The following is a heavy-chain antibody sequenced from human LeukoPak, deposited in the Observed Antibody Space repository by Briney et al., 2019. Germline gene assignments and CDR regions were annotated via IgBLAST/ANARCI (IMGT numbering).Heavy chain of an antibody. V-gene: IGHV3-23*01. J-gene: IGHJ6*03. CDR3: AKRGGLRRLENKYYFYYMDV. CDR2: VSGNGGIT. Sequence: GGSLRLSCAASGFTFSSYAMSWVRQAPGKGLEWVSTVSGNGGITYYADSMKGRFTISRDNSKNTLYLQMNSLRAEDTAVYYCAKRGGLRRLENKYYFYYMDVWGKGTTVTISS. CDR1: GFTFSSYA. D-gene: IGHD5-12*01.